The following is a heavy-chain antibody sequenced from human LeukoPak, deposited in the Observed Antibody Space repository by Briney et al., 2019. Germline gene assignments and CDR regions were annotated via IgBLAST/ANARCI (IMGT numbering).Heavy chain of an antibody. CDR3: AKDKQWLAYFDY. CDR1: GFTFSSYG. V-gene: IGHV3-30*18. CDR2: ISYDGSNE. D-gene: IGHD6-19*01. Sequence: PGGSLRLSCAASGFTFSSYGMHWVRQAPGKGLEWVAVISYDGSNEYYADSVKGRFTISRDNSKNTLYLQMNSLRAEDTAVYYCAKDKQWLAYFDYWGQGTLVTVSS. J-gene: IGHJ4*02.